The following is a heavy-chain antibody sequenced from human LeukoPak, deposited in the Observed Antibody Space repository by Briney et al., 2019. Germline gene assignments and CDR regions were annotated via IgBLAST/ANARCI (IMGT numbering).Heavy chain of an antibody. Sequence: PGGSLRLSCAASGFTFSSYSMNWIRQAPGKGLEWVSAISGSGGSTYYADSVKGRFTISRDNSKNTLYLQMNSLRAEDTAVYYCAKAQQQLVINFSFDYWGQGTLVTVSS. CDR2: ISGSGGST. D-gene: IGHD6-13*01. CDR3: AKAQQQLVINFSFDY. J-gene: IGHJ4*02. V-gene: IGHV3-23*01. CDR1: GFTFSSYS.